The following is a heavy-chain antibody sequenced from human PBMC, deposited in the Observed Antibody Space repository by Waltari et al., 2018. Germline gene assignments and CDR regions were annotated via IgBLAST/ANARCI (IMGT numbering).Heavy chain of an antibody. CDR3: ARGPGYCGDTSCHVEYFQH. D-gene: IGHD2-2*01. V-gene: IGHV4-59*11. CDR1: GWSYRTHY. J-gene: IGHJ1*01. Sequence: QLQLQESGPGGVRPSETLSPTCGVSGWSYRTHYVPRLRQSPGTGLESIGFFYYTGSTIYNPSLKSRVAISIDTSKNQFSLKVTSVTAADTAVYYCARGPGYCGDTSCHVEYFQHWGQGTLVTVSS. CDR2: FYYTGST.